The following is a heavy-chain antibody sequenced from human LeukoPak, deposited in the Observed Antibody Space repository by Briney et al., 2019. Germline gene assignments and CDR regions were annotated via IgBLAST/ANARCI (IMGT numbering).Heavy chain of an antibody. CDR2: IIPIFGTA. D-gene: IGHD6-6*01. J-gene: IGHJ3*02. V-gene: IGHV1-69*06. Sequence: GASVKVSCKASGGTFSSYAISWVRQAPGQGLEWMGGIIPIFGTANYAQKFQGRVTITADKSTSTAYMELSSLRSEDTAVYYCARESIAARHGNDAFDIWGQGTMVTVSS. CDR3: ARESIAARHGNDAFDI. CDR1: GGTFSSYA.